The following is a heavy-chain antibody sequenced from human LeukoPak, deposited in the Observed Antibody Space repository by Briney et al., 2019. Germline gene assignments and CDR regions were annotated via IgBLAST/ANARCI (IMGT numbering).Heavy chain of an antibody. CDR3: ARNPKEMATIITYFDY. CDR2: IIPIFGTA. D-gene: IGHD5-24*01. J-gene: IGHJ4*02. CDR1: GGTFSSYA. V-gene: IGHV1-69*05. Sequence: SSVKVSCKASGGTFSSYAISWVRQAPGHGLEWMGGIIPIFGTANYAQKFQGRVTITTDETTSTNYMELSSLRSEDTAVYYCARNPKEMATIITYFDYWGQGTLVTVSS.